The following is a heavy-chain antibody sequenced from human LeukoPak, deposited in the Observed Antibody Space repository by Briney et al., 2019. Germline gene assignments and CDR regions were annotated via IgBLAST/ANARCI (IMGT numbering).Heavy chain of an antibody. CDR3: ARGIAAAAHL. J-gene: IGHJ5*02. CDR1: GFTFSSYA. D-gene: IGHD6-13*01. V-gene: IGHV3-23*01. Sequence: PGGSLRLSCAASGFTFSSYAMSWVRRAPGKGLEWVSAISESGGSTYYADSVKGRFTISRDNSKNTLYLQMNSLRAEDTAVYYCARGIAAAAHLWGQGTLVTVSS. CDR2: ISESGGST.